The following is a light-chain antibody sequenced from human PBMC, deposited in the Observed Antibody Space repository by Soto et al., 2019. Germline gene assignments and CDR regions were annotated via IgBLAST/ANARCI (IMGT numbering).Light chain of an antibody. CDR1: QSLNTR. V-gene: IGKV1-5*01. CDR3: QQYKSYST. CDR2: DAS. Sequence: IQLTQSPSTLCASVGERVTLTCRASQSLNTRLDWYQQRPGKAPKLLIYDASTLESGVPSRFSGGGSGTEFTLTINNLQPDDLATYICQQYKSYSTFGRGTKVDTK. J-gene: IGKJ1*01.